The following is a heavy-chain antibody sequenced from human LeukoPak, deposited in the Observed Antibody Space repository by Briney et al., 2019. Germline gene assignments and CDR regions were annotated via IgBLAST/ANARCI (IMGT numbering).Heavy chain of an antibody. CDR3: ARYPFDYGDYPSDY. V-gene: IGHV4-59*12. Sequence: SETLSLTCTVSGGSISSYYWSWIRQPSGKGLEWIGYIYYSGSTNYNPSLKSRVTISVDTSKNQFSLKLSSVTAADTAVYYCARYPFDYGDYPSDYWGQGTLVTVSS. CDR1: GGSISSYY. CDR2: IYYSGST. J-gene: IGHJ4*02. D-gene: IGHD4-17*01.